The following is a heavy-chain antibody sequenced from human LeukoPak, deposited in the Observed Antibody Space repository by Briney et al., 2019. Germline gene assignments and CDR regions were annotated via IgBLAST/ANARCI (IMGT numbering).Heavy chain of an antibody. V-gene: IGHV4-39*01. Sequence: SETLSLTCTVSGGSISSSSYYWGWIRQPPGKGLEWIGSIYYSGSTYYNPSLKSRVTISVDTSKNQFSLKLSSVTAADTAVYYCASLYGGNAKFDYWGQGTLVTVSS. CDR3: ASLYGGNAKFDY. CDR2: IYYSGST. CDR1: GGSISSSSYY. D-gene: IGHD4-23*01. J-gene: IGHJ4*02.